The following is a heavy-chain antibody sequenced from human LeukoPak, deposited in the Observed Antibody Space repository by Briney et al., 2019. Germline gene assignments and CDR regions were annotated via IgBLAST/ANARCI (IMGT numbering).Heavy chain of an antibody. Sequence: ASETLSLTCSVSGGSISGYYWTWIRQPAGKGLEWIGRVYTSGSTPYYPSLNTRLTMSGDTSKNQFSLKLSSVTAADTAVYYCARLITGTTTAFDIWGQGTMVTVSS. D-gene: IGHD1-7*01. V-gene: IGHV4-4*07. CDR3: ARLITGTTTAFDI. J-gene: IGHJ3*02. CDR1: GGSISGYY. CDR2: VYTSGST.